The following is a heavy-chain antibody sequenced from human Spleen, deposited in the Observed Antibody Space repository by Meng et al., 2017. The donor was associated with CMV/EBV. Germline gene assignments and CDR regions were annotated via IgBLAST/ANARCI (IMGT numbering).Heavy chain of an antibody. CDR2: ISSSSSYI. Sequence: GESLKISCAASGFTFREFGMHWVRQAPGKGLEWVSSISSSSSYIYYADSVKGRFTISRDNAKNSLYLQMNSLRAEDTAVYYCASGDFWSGYYSGTWGQGTLVTVSS. CDR1: GFTFREFG. V-gene: IGHV3-21*01. J-gene: IGHJ4*02. CDR3: ASGDFWSGYYSGT. D-gene: IGHD3-3*01.